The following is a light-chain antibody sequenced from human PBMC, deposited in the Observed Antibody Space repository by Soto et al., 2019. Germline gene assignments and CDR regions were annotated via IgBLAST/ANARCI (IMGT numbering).Light chain of an antibody. V-gene: IGKV3-11*01. CDR3: QQRSSWPTWT. CDR2: DAS. J-gene: IGKJ1*01. Sequence: EIVLTQSPATLSLSPGERATLSCRASQSVGSYLAWYQQKPGQAPRLLIYDASNRATGIPARFGGSGSGTDFTLTISSLEPEDFAVYYCQQRSSWPTWTFVQGTKVEIK. CDR1: QSVGSY.